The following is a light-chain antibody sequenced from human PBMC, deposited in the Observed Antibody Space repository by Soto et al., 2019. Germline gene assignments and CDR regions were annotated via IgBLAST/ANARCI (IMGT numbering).Light chain of an antibody. J-gene: IGKJ2*01. V-gene: IGKV3-15*01. CDR3: QQYNNWPPPYT. CDR2: GAS. CDR1: QSVSSN. Sequence: EIVITQSPATLSVSPGERATLSCRASQSVSSNLAWYQQKPGQAPRLLIYGASTRATGIPARFSGSGSGTEFTLTISSLQSEDFVVYYCQQYNNWPPPYTFGQGTKVDIK.